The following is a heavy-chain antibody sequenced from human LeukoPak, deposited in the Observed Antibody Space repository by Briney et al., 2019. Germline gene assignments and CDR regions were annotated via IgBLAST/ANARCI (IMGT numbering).Heavy chain of an antibody. CDR1: GFTFSSYA. CDR3: AKDPGADFWSGYYDY. J-gene: IGHJ4*02. V-gene: IGHV3-23*01. Sequence: PGGSLRLSCAASGFTFSSYAMSWVRQAPGKGLEWVSALSGSGGSTYYADSVKGRFTISRDNSKNTLYLQMNSLRAEDTAVYYCAKDPGADFWSGYYDYWGQGTLVTVSS. CDR2: LSGSGGST. D-gene: IGHD3-3*01.